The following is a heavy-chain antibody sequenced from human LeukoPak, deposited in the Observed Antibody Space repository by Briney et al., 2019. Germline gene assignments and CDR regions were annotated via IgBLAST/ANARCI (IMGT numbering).Heavy chain of an antibody. D-gene: IGHD2-15*01. Sequence: ASVKVSCKASGYTFSTYYMNWVRQAPGQGLEWMGIINPSGGSPTYSQKFQGRVTMTRDTSTSTGCMELSSLRSDDTAVYYCARATDIVYYFDYWGQGTLVTVSS. J-gene: IGHJ4*02. CDR3: ARATDIVYYFDY. V-gene: IGHV1-46*01. CDR1: GYTFSTYY. CDR2: INPSGGSP.